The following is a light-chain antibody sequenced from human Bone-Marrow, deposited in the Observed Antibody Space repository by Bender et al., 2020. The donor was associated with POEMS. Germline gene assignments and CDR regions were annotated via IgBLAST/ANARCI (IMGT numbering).Light chain of an antibody. CDR1: SSDFANYNL. V-gene: IGLV2-14*02. J-gene: IGLJ3*02. CDR3: SAYTSSRTLV. CDR2: EGS. Sequence: QSALTQPASVSGSPGQSITVSCTGTSSDFANYNLVSWYQQRPLKAPKLIIYEGSKRPSGVSDRFSGSKSGNTASLTISGLQADDEATYFCSAYTSSRTLVFGGGTKLTVL.